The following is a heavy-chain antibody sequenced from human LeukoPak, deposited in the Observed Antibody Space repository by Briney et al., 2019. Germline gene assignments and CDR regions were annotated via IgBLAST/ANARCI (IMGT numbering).Heavy chain of an antibody. V-gene: IGHV4-4*07. CDR3: ARGGIAAAATGYLDY. CDR2: IYTSGST. D-gene: IGHD6-13*01. CDR1: GGSISSYY. Sequence: SETLSLTCTVSGGSISSYYWSWIRQPAGKGLEWIGRIYTSGSTNYNPSLKSRVTMSVDTSKNQFSLKLSSVTAADTAVYYCARGGIAAAATGYLDYWGQGTLVTVSS. J-gene: IGHJ4*02.